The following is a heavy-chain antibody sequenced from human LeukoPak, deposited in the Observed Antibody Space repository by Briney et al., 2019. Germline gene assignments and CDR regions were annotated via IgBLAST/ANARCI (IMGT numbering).Heavy chain of an antibody. CDR1: GFTFSSYA. Sequence: GGSLRLSCAASGFTFSSYAMSWVHQAPGKGLEWVSAISGSGGSTYYADSVKGRFTISRDNSKNTLYLQMNSLRAEDTAVYYCAIDRVVRVTTVVGDYWGQGTLVTVSS. CDR3: AIDRVVRVTTVVGDY. CDR2: ISGSGGST. J-gene: IGHJ4*02. V-gene: IGHV3-23*01. D-gene: IGHD2-15*01.